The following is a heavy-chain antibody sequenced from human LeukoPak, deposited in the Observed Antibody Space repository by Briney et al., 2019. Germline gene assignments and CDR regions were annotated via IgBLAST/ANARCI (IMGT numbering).Heavy chain of an antibody. Sequence: ASVKVSCKAFGYTFTSNYMHWVRQAPGQGPEWMGVISPSGGSTTYAQKLQGRVTMTTDTSTSTAYMELRSLRSDDTAVYYCARVVPAATRRNYYYYYMDVWGKGTTVTVSS. CDR3: ARVVPAATRRNYYYYYMDV. CDR2: ISPSGGST. D-gene: IGHD2-2*01. CDR1: GYTFTSNY. V-gene: IGHV1-46*01. J-gene: IGHJ6*03.